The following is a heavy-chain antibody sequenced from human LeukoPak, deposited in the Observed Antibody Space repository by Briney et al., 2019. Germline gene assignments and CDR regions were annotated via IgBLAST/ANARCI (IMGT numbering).Heavy chain of an antibody. CDR2: IKHDGSEK. CDR3: ARGSGYDYAGFDY. D-gene: IGHD5-12*01. Sequence: GGSLRLSCGASGFIFSGYWMTWVRQAPGKGLEWVANIKHDGSEKYYVDSVKGRFTISRDNAKNSLYLQMNSLRAGDTAVYYCARGSGYDYAGFDYWGQGTLVAVSS. V-gene: IGHV3-7*05. CDR1: GFIFSGYW. J-gene: IGHJ4*02.